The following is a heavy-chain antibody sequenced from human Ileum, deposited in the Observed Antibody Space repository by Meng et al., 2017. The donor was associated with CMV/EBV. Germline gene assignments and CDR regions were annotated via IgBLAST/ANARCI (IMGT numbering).Heavy chain of an antibody. V-gene: IGHV4-39*01. D-gene: IGHD3-22*01. CDR1: GGSISSSSYY. CDR2: IYYSGST. Sequence: SETLSLTCTVSGGSISSSSYYWGWIRQPPGKGLEWIGSIYYSGSTHYNPSLKSRVTISVDTSKNQFSLKLSSVTAADTAVYYCARLGEDELTYYYDSSGYFFDYWGQGTLVTVSS. CDR3: ARLGEDELTYYYDSSGYFFDY. J-gene: IGHJ4*02.